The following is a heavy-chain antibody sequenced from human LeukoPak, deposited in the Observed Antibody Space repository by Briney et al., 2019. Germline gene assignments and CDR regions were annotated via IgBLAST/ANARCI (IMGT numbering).Heavy chain of an antibody. J-gene: IGHJ1*01. D-gene: IGHD6-13*01. Sequence: ASVKVSCKASGYTFTGYYMHWVRQAPGQGLEWMGWISAYNGNTNYAQKLQGRVTMTTDTSTSTAYMELRSLRSDDTAVYYCARASETAAARHFQHWGQGTLVTVSS. CDR3: ARASETAAARHFQH. CDR2: ISAYNGNT. V-gene: IGHV1-18*04. CDR1: GYTFTGYY.